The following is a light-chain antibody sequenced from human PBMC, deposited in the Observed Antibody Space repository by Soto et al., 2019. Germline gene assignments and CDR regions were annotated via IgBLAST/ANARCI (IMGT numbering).Light chain of an antibody. CDR2: RAS. CDR3: QQHSNYPIT. CDR1: RNIGSW. Sequence: DIQMTQSPSTLSASVGDRVTITCRASRNIGSWLAWYQQKAGKAPNLLIYRASILETGVPSRFTGNASGTEFTLTISSLQPDDFATYYCQQHSNYPITFGGGTKVDIK. V-gene: IGKV1-5*03. J-gene: IGKJ4*01.